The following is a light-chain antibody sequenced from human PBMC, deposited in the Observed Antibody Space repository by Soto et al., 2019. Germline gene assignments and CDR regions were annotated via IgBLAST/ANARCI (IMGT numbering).Light chain of an antibody. CDR3: QQYHIYSWT. Sequence: DIQMTQSPSTLSASVGDRVTITCRASQDIGTWLAWYQQKPEKAPKVLIYMASHLESGVPSRFSASGSGTEFSLTINSLQADDFATYYCQQYHIYSWTFGQGTKVDIK. CDR1: QDIGTW. V-gene: IGKV1-5*03. J-gene: IGKJ1*01. CDR2: MAS.